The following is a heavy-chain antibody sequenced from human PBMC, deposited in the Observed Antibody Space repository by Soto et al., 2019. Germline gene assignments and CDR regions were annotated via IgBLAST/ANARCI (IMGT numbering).Heavy chain of an antibody. J-gene: IGHJ5*02. CDR1: GGSVYTGGYY. Sequence: QVQLQESGPGLVQPSETLSLTCTVSGGSVYTGGYYWSWIRQPPGKGLEWIGFIYYSGSTNYSPSLKSRATISMDTSKNQFSLKLRSVTAADTALYDCVREVAVAATRWVDPWGQGTLVTVSS. D-gene: IGHD2-15*01. CDR2: IYYSGST. V-gene: IGHV4-61*08. CDR3: VREVAVAATRWVDP.